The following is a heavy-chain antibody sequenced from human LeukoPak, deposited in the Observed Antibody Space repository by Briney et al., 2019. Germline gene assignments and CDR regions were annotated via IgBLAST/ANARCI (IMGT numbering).Heavy chain of an antibody. CDR1: GYTFTSYG. V-gene: IGHV1-18*01. CDR2: ISAYYGNT. D-gene: IGHD6-19*01. CDR3: ARGLDLWYSSGWPEGHVAFDI. J-gene: IGHJ3*02. Sequence: ASVKVSCKASGYTFTSYGISWVRQAPGQGLEWMGWISAYYGNTNYAQKLQGRVTMTTDTSTSTAYMELRSLRSDDTAVYYCARGLDLWYSSGWPEGHVAFDIWGQGTMVTVSS.